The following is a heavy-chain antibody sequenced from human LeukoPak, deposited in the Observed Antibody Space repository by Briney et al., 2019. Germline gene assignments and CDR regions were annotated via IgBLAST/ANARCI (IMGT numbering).Heavy chain of an antibody. CDR3: ARERTLTSCYDY. Sequence: ASVKVSCKASGYTFTGYYMHWVRQAPGQGLEWMGWINPNSGGTNYAQKFQGRVTMTRDTSISAAYMELSRLRSDDTAVYYCARERTLTSCYDYWGQGTLVTVSS. V-gene: IGHV1-2*02. J-gene: IGHJ4*02. CDR2: INPNSGGT. D-gene: IGHD2-15*01. CDR1: GYTFTGYY.